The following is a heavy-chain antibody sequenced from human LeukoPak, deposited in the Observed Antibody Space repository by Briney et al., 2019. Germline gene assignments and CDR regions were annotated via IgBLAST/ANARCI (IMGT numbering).Heavy chain of an antibody. CDR3: ARHYDTSGYWYYFDY. J-gene: IGHJ4*02. D-gene: IGHD3-22*01. Sequence: SETLSLTCTVSGGSISSHYWSWIRQPPGKGLEWIGYIYYSGSTNYNPSLKSRVTISVDTSKNQFSLKLSSVTAADTAVYYCARHYDTSGYWYYFDYWGQGTLATVSS. CDR2: IYYSGST. V-gene: IGHV4-59*08. CDR1: GGSISSHY.